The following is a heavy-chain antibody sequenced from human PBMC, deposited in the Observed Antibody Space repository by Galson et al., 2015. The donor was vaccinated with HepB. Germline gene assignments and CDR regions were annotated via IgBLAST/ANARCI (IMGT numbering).Heavy chain of an antibody. D-gene: IGHD1-1*01. CDR2: ISGSGDST. CDR1: GFTFTSLA. Sequence: SLRLSCAAPGFTFTSLAMTWVRQAPGKGLEWVSTISGSGDSTDYADSVKGRFTISRDNSRSTLYLQMNSLRAEDTAVYYCAARQGAANSFCFDFWGQGTLVTVSS. CDR3: AARQGAANSFCFDF. J-gene: IGHJ4*02. V-gene: IGHV3-23*01.